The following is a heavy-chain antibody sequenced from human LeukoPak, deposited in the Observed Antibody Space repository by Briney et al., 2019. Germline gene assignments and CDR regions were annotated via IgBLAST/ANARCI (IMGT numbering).Heavy chain of an antibody. V-gene: IGHV3-30-3*01. CDR2: ISYDGSNK. CDR3: ARASPAAMAHFDY. J-gene: IGHJ4*02. Sequence: GGSVRLSCGASGFTFRSYAMHGVRQARPRGLEGVAFISYDGSNKYSDDSVKGRFTISRDNSTTTLYLQMNSLRAADTAVYYCARASPAAMAHFDYWGQGTLVTVSS. CDR1: GFTFRSYA. D-gene: IGHD5-18*01.